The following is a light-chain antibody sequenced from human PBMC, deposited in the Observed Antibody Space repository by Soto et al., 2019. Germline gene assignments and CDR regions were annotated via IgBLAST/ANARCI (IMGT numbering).Light chain of an antibody. Sequence: IQGSKGPFIMTESLGATATITCRASESVNGWLAWYQQKPGKAPKLLIYDGSSLESGVPSRFSGSGSGTEFTLTISSVRPEDFAAYYCLQYINYCTFGRGTKVDIK. CDR3: LQYINYCT. J-gene: IGKJ4*01. V-gene: IGKV1-5*01. CDR2: DGS. CDR1: ESVNGW.